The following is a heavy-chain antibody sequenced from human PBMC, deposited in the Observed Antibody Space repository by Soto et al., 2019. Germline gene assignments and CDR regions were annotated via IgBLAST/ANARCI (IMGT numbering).Heavy chain of an antibody. CDR2: INPDGSII. CDR1: GFTLSSYG. CDR3: TRATQGRGGLFDF. Sequence: GGSLRLSCAAAGFTLSSYGMHWVRQVPGKGLVWVSRINPDGSIINYADSVKGRFTINRDSAKNTLYLQMNSLRADDTAVYYCTRATQGRGGLFDFWGQGSLVPVSP. V-gene: IGHV3-74*01. J-gene: IGHJ4*02.